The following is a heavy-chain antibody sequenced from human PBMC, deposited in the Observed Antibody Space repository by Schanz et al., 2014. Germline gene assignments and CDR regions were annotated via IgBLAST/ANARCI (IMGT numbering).Heavy chain of an antibody. Sequence: EVQLVESGGGLVQPGGSLRLSCTASGFTFTNYAMSWVRQAPGKGLEWVSLISDSGDTAYYADSVKGRFTISRDNFKGALYLQMNSLRVEDTAVYFCVSQTGSPNYWGQGTLVTVSS. CDR2: ISDSGDTA. V-gene: IGHV3-23*04. CDR1: GFTFTNYA. D-gene: IGHD6-13*01. J-gene: IGHJ4*02. CDR3: VSQTGSPNY.